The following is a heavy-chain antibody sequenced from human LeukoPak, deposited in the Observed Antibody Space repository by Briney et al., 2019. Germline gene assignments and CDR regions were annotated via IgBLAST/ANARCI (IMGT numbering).Heavy chain of an antibody. D-gene: IGHD4-11*01. CDR1: GGSISRYY. CDR2: IYTSGST. J-gene: IGHJ5*02. V-gene: IGHV4-4*07. CDR3: AAGRTTVSDNWFDP. Sequence: PSETLSLTCTVSGGSISRYYWSWIRQPAGKRLEWIGRIYTSGSTNYNPSLQSRVTLSVDTSKNQFSLKLSSVTAADTAVYYCAAGRTTVSDNWFDPWGQGTLVTVSS.